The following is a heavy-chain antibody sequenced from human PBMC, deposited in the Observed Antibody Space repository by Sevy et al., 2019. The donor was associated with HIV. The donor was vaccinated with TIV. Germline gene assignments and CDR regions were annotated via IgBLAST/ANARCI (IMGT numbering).Heavy chain of an antibody. Sequence: GGSLRLSCTASGFTFGDYAMSWFRQAPGKGLEWVGLFRSKGYGGTTEHAASVKGRFIMSRDDSKSIAYLQMNSLKTEDTAVYYCTRGPRGGWAFDLWGQGTMVTVSS. CDR3: TRGPRGGWAFDL. J-gene: IGHJ3*01. V-gene: IGHV3-49*03. CDR2: FRSKGYGGTT. D-gene: IGHD3-16*01. CDR1: GFTFGDYA.